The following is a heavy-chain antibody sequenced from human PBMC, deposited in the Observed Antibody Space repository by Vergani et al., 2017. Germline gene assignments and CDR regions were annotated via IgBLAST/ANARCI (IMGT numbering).Heavy chain of an antibody. V-gene: IGHV3-23*01. J-gene: IGHJ4*02. CDR1: GFTFSSYA. Sequence: EVQLLESGGGLVQPGGSLRLSCAASGFTFSSYAMSWVRQAPGKGLEWVSTISGSGGSTYYADTVKGRFTISRDNSKNTLYLQMNSLRVEDTAVYYCAKSEGSGYRVIHYFDYWGQGTLVTVSS. CDR2: ISGSGGST. D-gene: IGHD5-18*01. CDR3: AKSEGSGYRVIHYFDY.